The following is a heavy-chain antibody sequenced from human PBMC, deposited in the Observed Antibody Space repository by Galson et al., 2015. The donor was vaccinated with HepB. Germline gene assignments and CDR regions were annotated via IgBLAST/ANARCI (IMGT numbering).Heavy chain of an antibody. CDR2: IYSGGDK. CDR1: GFTVSSNY. V-gene: IGHV3-66*01. Sequence: SLRLSCAAAGFTVSSNYMNWVRQAPGKGLEWVSVIYSGGDKYYADSVKGRFTISTDSSVNRLYLQMNSLRTEDTAVYYCASETRELRSGTYYKYFDYWGRGTLVTVSS. D-gene: IGHD3-10*01. J-gene: IGHJ4*02. CDR3: ASETRELRSGTYYKYFDY.